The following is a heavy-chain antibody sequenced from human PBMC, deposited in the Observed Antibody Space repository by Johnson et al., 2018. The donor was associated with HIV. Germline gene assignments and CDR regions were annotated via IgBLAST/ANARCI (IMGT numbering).Heavy chain of an antibody. CDR2: ISYDGSNK. J-gene: IGHJ3*02. CDR1: GFTFSSYG. Sequence: QVQLVESGGGVVQPGGSLRLSCVASGFTFSSYGMHWVRQAPGQGLEWVAVISYDGSNKYYADSVKGRFTISRDNSKNTLYLQMNSLRAEDTAVSYCSRDKGHAFDIWGQGTMVTVSS. V-gene: IGHV3-30*19. CDR3: SRDKGHAFDI.